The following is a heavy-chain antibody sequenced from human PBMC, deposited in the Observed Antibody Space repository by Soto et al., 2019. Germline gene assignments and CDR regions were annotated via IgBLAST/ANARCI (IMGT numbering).Heavy chain of an antibody. CDR2: IYYSGST. Sequence: SETLSLTCTVSGGSISSYYWSWIRQPPGKGLEWIGYIYYSGSTNYNPSLKSRVTISVDTSKNQFSLKLSSVTAADTAVYYCARDSGYDKRAFDYWGQGTLVTVSS. J-gene: IGHJ4*02. CDR1: GGSISSYY. D-gene: IGHD5-12*01. V-gene: IGHV4-59*01. CDR3: ARDSGYDKRAFDY.